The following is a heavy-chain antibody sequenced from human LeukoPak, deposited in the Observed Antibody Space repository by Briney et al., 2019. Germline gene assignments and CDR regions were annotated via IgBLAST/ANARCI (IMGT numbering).Heavy chain of an antibody. Sequence: SETLSLTCTVSGGSISSGDYYWSWIRQPPGKGLEWIGYIYYSGSTYYNPSLKSRVTISVDTSKNQFSLKLSSVTAADTAVYYCVRQRFSGRLFDYWGQGTLVTVSS. J-gene: IGHJ4*02. CDR3: VRQRFSGRLFDY. V-gene: IGHV4-30-4*01. CDR1: GGSISSGDYY. CDR2: IYYSGST. D-gene: IGHD5-24*01.